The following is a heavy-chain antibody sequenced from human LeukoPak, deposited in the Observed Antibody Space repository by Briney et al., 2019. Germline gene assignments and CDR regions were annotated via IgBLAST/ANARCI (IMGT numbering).Heavy chain of an antibody. Sequence: SETLSLTCAVYGGSFSGYYWSWIRQPPGKGLEWIGEINHSGSTNYNPSLKSRVTISVDTSKNQFSLKLSSVTAADTAVYYCARGKGYYDFWSGNYYYYGMDVWGQGTTVTVSS. V-gene: IGHV4-34*01. CDR2: INHSGST. CDR3: ARGKGYYDFWSGNYYYYGMDV. D-gene: IGHD3-3*01. J-gene: IGHJ6*02. CDR1: GGSFSGYY.